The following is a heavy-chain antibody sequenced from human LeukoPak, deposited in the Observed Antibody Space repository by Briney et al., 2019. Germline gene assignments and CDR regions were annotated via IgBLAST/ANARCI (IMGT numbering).Heavy chain of an antibody. V-gene: IGHV4-61*01. Sequence: SETLSLTCTVSGVSVSSGSYYWSWIRQPPGKGLEWIGYIYYSGSTNYNPSLKSRVTISVDTSKNQFSLKLSSVTAADTAVYYCARDLYDILTGFPSYYFDYWGRGTLVTVSS. CDR2: IYYSGST. J-gene: IGHJ4*02. CDR1: GVSVSSGSYY. D-gene: IGHD3-9*01. CDR3: ARDLYDILTGFPSYYFDY.